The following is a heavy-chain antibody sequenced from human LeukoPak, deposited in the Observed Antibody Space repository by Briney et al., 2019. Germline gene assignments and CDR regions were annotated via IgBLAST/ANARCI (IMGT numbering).Heavy chain of an antibody. Sequence: ASVKVSCKASGYTFTAYYMHWVRQAPGQGLEWMGWINSKSGGTDYALKFKGRVTMTSDTSINTAYMELSSLRSDDTAVYYCTGVSVVAAAGTSPSGYWGQGTLVTVSS. CDR2: INSKSGGT. D-gene: IGHD6-13*01. V-gene: IGHV1-2*02. CDR3: TGVSVVAAAGTSPSGY. J-gene: IGHJ4*02. CDR1: GYTFTAYY.